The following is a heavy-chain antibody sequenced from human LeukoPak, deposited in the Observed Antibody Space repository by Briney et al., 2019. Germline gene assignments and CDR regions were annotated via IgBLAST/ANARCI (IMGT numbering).Heavy chain of an antibody. D-gene: IGHD3-16*01. Sequence: GGSLRLSCAPSGFTFNIYAMNWVRQAPGKGLEWVSIISGNGINTYYADSVKGRFTISRDDSKNTLYLQMNSLRVDDTAIYYCARGVSDWGQGTLVTGAS. CDR1: GFTFNIYA. CDR3: ARGVSD. J-gene: IGHJ4*02. CDR2: ISGNGINT. V-gene: IGHV3-23*01.